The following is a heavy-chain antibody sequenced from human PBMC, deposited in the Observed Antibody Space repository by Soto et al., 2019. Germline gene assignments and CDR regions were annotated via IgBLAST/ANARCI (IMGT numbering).Heavy chain of an antibody. J-gene: IGHJ4*02. V-gene: IGHV4-59*08. Sequence: SETLSLTCPVRGGSISSNYGGWIRQPPGKGLEWIGYIYYSGSTNYNPSLKSRVTISVDTSKNQFSLKLSSVTAADTAVYYCARHHPDDYGGNSDYWGQGTLVTVSS. D-gene: IGHD4-17*01. CDR1: GGSISSNY. CDR3: ARHHPDDYGGNSDY. CDR2: IYYSGST.